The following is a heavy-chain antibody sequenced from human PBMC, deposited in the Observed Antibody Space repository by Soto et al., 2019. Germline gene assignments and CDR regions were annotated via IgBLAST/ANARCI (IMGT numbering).Heavy chain of an antibody. CDR2: IYYSGST. Sequence: SETLSLTCTVSGGSISSGGYYWSWIRQHPGKGLEWIGYIYYSGSTYYNPSLKSRVTISVDTSKNQFSLKLSSVTAADTAVYYCARFGYRLYYYHGMDVWGQGTTVTVS. J-gene: IGHJ6*02. CDR1: GGSISSGGYY. V-gene: IGHV4-31*03. D-gene: IGHD6-25*01. CDR3: ARFGYRLYYYHGMDV.